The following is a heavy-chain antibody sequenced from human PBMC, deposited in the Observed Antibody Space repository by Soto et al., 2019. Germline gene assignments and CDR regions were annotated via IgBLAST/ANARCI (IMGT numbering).Heavy chain of an antibody. J-gene: IGHJ4*02. CDR1: GYTFTNYA. D-gene: IGHD6-13*01. CDR2: ISAYNGNT. V-gene: IGHV1-18*01. CDR3: ARDLAAAGPFDY. Sequence: QVQLVQSGAEVKKPGASVKVSCKASGYTFTNYAFSWVRQAPGQGLEWMVWISAYNGNTNYPQKLQGRVTMTTDTSTSTAYMELRSLRSDDTAVYYCARDLAAAGPFDYWGQGTLVTVSS.